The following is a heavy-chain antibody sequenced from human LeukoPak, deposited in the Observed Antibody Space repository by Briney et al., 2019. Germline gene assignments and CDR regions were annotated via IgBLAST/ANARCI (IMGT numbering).Heavy chain of an antibody. J-gene: IGHJ3*02. CDR2: IYCGGSDT. CDR3: ARIQDIVVVTMSAFDI. Sequence: GASLKISCKASGYDYSANWIGWVRQMPGKGLEWMGVIYCGGSDTRYSSSFQGQVTFSADKSISTAYLQWSSLKASDTAMYYCARIQDIVVVTMSAFDIWGQGTMVTVSS. V-gene: IGHV5-51*01. D-gene: IGHD2-2*01. CDR1: GYDYSANW.